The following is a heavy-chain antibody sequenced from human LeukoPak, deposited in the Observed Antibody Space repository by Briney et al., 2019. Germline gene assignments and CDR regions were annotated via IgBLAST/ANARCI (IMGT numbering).Heavy chain of an antibody. Sequence: GESLKISCKGSGYTFTHSWIAWVRQMPGKGLEWMGIIYPGDSDTRYSPSFEGQVTISADTSISTAYLQWSSLKASDTAMYYCARGSRDSWTYYAAFDYWGQGILVTVSS. D-gene: IGHD1-26*01. CDR3: ARGSRDSWTYYAAFDY. CDR2: IYPGDSDT. V-gene: IGHV5-51*01. CDR1: GYTFTHSW. J-gene: IGHJ4*02.